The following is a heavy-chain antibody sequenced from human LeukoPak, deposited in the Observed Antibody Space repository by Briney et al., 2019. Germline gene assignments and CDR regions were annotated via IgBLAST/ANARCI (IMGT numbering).Heavy chain of an antibody. CDR3: AGGAVAGTFVDY. J-gene: IGHJ4*02. CDR1: GGTFSSYA. D-gene: IGHD6-19*01. CDR2: IIPLLGIA. Sequence: ASVTVSCKASGGTFSSYAISWVRQAPGQGLEWMGRIIPLLGIANYAQKFQGRVTITADKSTSTAYMELSSLRSEDTAVYYCAGGAVAGTFVDYWGQGTLVTVSS. V-gene: IGHV1-69*04.